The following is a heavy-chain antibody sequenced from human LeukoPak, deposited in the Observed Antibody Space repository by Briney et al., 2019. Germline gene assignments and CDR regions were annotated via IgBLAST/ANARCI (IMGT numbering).Heavy chain of an antibody. CDR1: GYTLTSSH. Sequence: ASVKVSCKASGYTLTSSHAHWVRQAPGQGLEWMALINCGDGYTNYAQKFQGRVSVTRDTCTSTIYMELSGLRVEDTAIYYCAKDRGGSYSIDYWGQGTLVTVSS. D-gene: IGHD1-26*01. J-gene: IGHJ4*02. V-gene: IGHV1-46*01. CDR3: AKDRGGSYSIDY. CDR2: INCGDGYT.